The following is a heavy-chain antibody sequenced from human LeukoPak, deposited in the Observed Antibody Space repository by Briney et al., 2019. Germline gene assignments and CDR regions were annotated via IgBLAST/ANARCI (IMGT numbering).Heavy chain of an antibody. J-gene: IGHJ3*02. CDR3: ARGATLGHDAFDI. V-gene: IGHV4-39*01. D-gene: IGHD1-26*01. CDR2: IYYSGST. CDR1: GGSTSSSSYY. Sequence: RSETLSLTCTVSGGSTSSSSYYWGWIRQPPGKRLEWIGSIYYSGSTYYNPSLKSRVTISVDTSKNQFSLKLSSVTAADTAVYYCARGATLGHDAFDIWGQGTMVTVSS.